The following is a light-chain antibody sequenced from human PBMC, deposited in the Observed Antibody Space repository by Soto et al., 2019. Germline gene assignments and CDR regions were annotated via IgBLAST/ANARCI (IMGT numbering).Light chain of an antibody. V-gene: IGKV3-15*01. J-gene: IGKJ4*01. CDR2: DTS. CDR1: QGIGDT. CDR3: QRYSNWPFT. Sequence: EIVMTQSPATLSVSPGEIATLSCRASQGIGDTLAWYQQKPGQTHRLLIYDTSTRATGVPSRFSVSRSGAECTLTINSLRSEGFGVYYSQRYSNWPFTCGVGSKV.